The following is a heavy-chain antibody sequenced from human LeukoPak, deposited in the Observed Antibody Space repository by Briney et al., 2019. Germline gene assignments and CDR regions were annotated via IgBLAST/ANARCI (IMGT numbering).Heavy chain of an antibody. D-gene: IGHD7-27*01. V-gene: IGHV3-49*03. J-gene: IGHJ6*02. CDR1: GFTFGDYA. CDR2: IRSKAYGGTT. Sequence: GGSLRLSCTASGFTFGDYALSWIRQAPGKGLEWVSFIRSKAYGGTTEYAASVKGRFTISRDDSKSIAYLQMNSLKSEDTAVYFCTRVPNWGSAYYYYGMDVWGQGTTVTVSS. CDR3: TRVPNWGSAYYYYGMDV.